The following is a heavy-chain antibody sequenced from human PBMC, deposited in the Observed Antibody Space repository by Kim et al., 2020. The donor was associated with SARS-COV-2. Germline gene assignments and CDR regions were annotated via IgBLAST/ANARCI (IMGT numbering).Heavy chain of an antibody. D-gene: IGHD2-21*02. CDR3: ARVICSGGSCDYYGYYYRDG. J-gene: IGHJ6*03. Sequence: GGSLRLSCATSGFTLRSYWMHWVRQVPGKGLVWVSRITSDGGLTNTADSVKGRFTISRDNSQNKVYLQMNSLRAEDTGLYYCARVICSGGSCDYYGYYYRDGWGEATTVTV. V-gene: IGHV3-74*01. CDR1: GFTLRSYW. CDR2: ITSDGGLT.